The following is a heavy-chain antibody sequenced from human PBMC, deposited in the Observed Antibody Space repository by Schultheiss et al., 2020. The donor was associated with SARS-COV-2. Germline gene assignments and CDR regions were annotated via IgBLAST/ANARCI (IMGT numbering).Heavy chain of an antibody. CDR1: GFTFSSYA. CDR2: ISYDGSNK. CDR3: ARDLGNFDFWSGPANYFDY. V-gene: IGHV3-30*07. Sequence: GESLKISCAASGFTFSSYAMHWVRQAPGKGLEWVAVISYDGSNKYYADSVKGRFTISRDNAKNSLYLQLDSLRVDDTAVYYCARDLGNFDFWSGPANYFDYWGQGTLVTVSS. D-gene: IGHD3-3*01. J-gene: IGHJ4*02.